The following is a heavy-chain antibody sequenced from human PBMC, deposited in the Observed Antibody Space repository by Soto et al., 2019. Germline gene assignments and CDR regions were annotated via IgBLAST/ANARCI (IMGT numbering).Heavy chain of an antibody. J-gene: IGHJ4*02. V-gene: IGHV1-18*01. CDR2: ISANNGNT. CDR1: GYTFNSYG. CDR3: ARDRGSYALDY. D-gene: IGHD1-26*01. Sequence: QVQLVQSGAEVKKPGASVKVSCKASGYTFNSYGISWVRQAPGQGLEWMGWISANNGNTNYAHKPQGRATMPTDTSTSTAYLELRSLRSDATAVYDCARDRGSYALDYWGQGALVTVSS.